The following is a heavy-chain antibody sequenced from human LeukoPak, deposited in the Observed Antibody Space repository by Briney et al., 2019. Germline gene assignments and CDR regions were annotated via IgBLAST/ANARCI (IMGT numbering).Heavy chain of an antibody. CDR1: GGSISSSSYY. D-gene: IGHD6-19*01. CDR3: ARERGIAVLVRRPNWFDP. Sequence: SETLSLTCTVSGGSISSSSYYWGWIRQPPGKGLEWIGSIYYSGSTYYNPSLKSRVTISVDTSKNQFSLKLSSVTAADTAVYYCARERGIAVLVRRPNWFDPWGQGTLVTVSS. CDR2: IYYSGST. V-gene: IGHV4-39*02. J-gene: IGHJ5*02.